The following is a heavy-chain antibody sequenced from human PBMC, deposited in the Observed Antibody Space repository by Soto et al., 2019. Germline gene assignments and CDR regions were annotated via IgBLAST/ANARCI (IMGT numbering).Heavy chain of an antibody. D-gene: IGHD4-4*01. CDR1: GGSFSGYY. Sequence: QVQLQQWGAGLLKPSETLSLTCAVYGGSFSGYYWSWIRQPPGKGLKWIGESKHSGSTNYNPSLMSRVTISADTSKNHSSLRLSSVTAADTAVYYCARGERSSELYSNVSYDYWGQGTLVTVSS. J-gene: IGHJ4*02. CDR3: ARGERSSELYSNVSYDY. CDR2: SKHSGST. V-gene: IGHV4-34*01.